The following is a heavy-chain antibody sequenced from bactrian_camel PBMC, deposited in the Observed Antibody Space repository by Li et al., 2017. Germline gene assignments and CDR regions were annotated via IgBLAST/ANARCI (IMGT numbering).Heavy chain of an antibody. V-gene: IGHV3-3*01. Sequence: QVQLVESGGGSVETGGSLRLSCLMSGNTDTGYCMGWFRQAPGKEREAVATIFTKGGSPSYADSVKGRFTISRDMPKNTLYLQMDNLKPEDTAIYYCSAAWNGGRGRAEDNYWGQGTQVTVS. CDR3: SAAWNGGRGRAEDNY. D-gene: IGHD1*01. CDR1: GNTDTGYC. CDR2: IFTKGGSP. J-gene: IGHJ4*01.